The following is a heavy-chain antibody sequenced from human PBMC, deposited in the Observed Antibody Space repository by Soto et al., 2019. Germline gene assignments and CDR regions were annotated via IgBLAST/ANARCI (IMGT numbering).Heavy chain of an antibody. V-gene: IGHV1-69*13. D-gene: IGHD3-22*01. CDR2: IIPIFGTA. CDR3: ARERYYYDSSGYYFRCHDY. Sequence: GASVKVCCKASGGTFSSYAISWVRQAPGQGLEWMGGIIPIFGTANYAQKFQGRVTITADESTSTAYMELSSLRSEDTAVYYCARERYYYDSSGYYFRCHDYWGQGTLVTVSS. CDR1: GGTFSSYA. J-gene: IGHJ4*02.